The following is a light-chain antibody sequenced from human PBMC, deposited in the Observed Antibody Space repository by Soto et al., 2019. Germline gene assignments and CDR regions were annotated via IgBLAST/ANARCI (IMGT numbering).Light chain of an antibody. CDR2: VAP. CDR1: QSVSSSY. Sequence: EIVLTQSPGTLSLSPGERATLSCRASQSVSSSYLAWYQQKPGQAPRLLIYVAPRRVAGLPDRFSVSGCGTDFTLAISSVEPEDLAVYYCQQYGTSPRTFGQGTKVEIK. V-gene: IGKV3-20*01. J-gene: IGKJ1*01. CDR3: QQYGTSPRT.